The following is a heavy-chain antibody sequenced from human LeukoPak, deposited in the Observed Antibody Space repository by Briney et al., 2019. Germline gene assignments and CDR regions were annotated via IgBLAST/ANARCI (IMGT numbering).Heavy chain of an antibody. V-gene: IGHV3-49*04. CDR2: IRSKAYGGTT. D-gene: IGHD1-26*01. Sequence: GGSLRLSCTGSGFTFGDYAMSWVRQAPGKGLGWVGFIRSKAYGGTTEYAASVKGRFTISRDDSKSIAYLQMNSLKTEDTAVYYCTRDQGVGATRRYYGMDVWGQGTTVTVSS. J-gene: IGHJ6*02. CDR1: GFTFGDYA. CDR3: TRDQGVGATRRYYGMDV.